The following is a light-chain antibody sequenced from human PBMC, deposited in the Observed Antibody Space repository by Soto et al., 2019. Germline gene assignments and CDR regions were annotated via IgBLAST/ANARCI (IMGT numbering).Light chain of an antibody. CDR1: QSVTSNY. CDR2: GAS. CDR3: PQSGIPPGP. J-gene: IGKJ1*01. Sequence: MVLTHSPGTLSLSPGERATLSCRTSQSVTSNYLAWYQQKPGQAPRLLIFGASIRDTGIPDSFSGSGSGTDFTLTISILEAEDFAVYCCPQSGIPPGPFCQGTKVDIK. V-gene: IGKV3-20*01.